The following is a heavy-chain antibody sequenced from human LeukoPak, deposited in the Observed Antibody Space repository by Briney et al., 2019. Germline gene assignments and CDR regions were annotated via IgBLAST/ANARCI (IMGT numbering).Heavy chain of an antibody. CDR1: GFTFSSYG. CDR3: ARDSSRRVAGTGYFDY. Sequence: GGSLRLPCAASGFTFSSYGMHWVRQAPGKGLEWVAFIRYDGSNKYYADSVKGRFTISRDNSKNTLYLQMNSLRAEDTAVYYCARDSSRRVAGTGYFDYWGQGTLVTVSS. D-gene: IGHD6-19*01. CDR2: IRYDGSNK. V-gene: IGHV3-30*02. J-gene: IGHJ4*02.